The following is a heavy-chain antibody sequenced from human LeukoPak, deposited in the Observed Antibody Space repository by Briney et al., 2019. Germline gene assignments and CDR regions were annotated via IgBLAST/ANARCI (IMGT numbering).Heavy chain of an antibody. CDR3: ARVMSGGSSDY. V-gene: IGHV1-69*04. CDR1: GGTFSSYA. D-gene: IGHD6-6*01. CDR2: IIPILGVA. Sequence: SVKVSCKSSGGTFSSYAISWVRQAPGQGLEWMGRIIPILGVANYAPKFQGRVTITADKSASTGYMELSSLRSEDTAVYYCARVMSGGSSDYWGQGTLVTVSS. J-gene: IGHJ4*02.